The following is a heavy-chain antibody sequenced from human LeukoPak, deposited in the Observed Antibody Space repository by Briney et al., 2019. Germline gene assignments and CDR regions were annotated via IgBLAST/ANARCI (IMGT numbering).Heavy chain of an antibody. V-gene: IGHV2-70*04. CDR1: GFSLSTSGMR. CDR2: IDWDDDK. D-gene: IGHD3-16*01. Sequence: KESGPALVKPTQTLTLTCSFSGFSLSTSGMRVTWIRQPPGKALEWLARIDWDDDKFYSTSLKTWLTISKDTSKNQVVLTMTNMDPVDTATYYCARIPPGGSYAHDYWGQGTLVTVSS. CDR3: ARIPPGGSYAHDY. J-gene: IGHJ4*02.